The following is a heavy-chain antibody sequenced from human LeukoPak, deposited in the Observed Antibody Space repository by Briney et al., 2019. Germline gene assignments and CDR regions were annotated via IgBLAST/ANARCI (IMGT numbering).Heavy chain of an antibody. CDR2: IYHSGST. V-gene: IGHV4-38-2*02. J-gene: IGHJ3*02. CDR3: ARPRELLWFGELSSLGAFDI. Sequence: PSETLSLTCTVSGYSISSGYYWGWIRQPPGKGLEWIGSIYHSGSTYYNPSLKSRVTLSVDTSKNQFSLKLSSVTAADTAVYYCARPRELLWFGELSSLGAFDIWGQGTMVTVSS. D-gene: IGHD3-10*01. CDR1: GYSISSGYY.